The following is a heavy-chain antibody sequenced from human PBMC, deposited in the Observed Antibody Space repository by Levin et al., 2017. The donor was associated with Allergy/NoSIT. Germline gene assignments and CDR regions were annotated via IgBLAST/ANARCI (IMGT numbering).Heavy chain of an antibody. J-gene: IGHJ4*02. Sequence: PETLSLTCTVSGGSITSNYWSWIRQPPGKGLEWIGDIRYSGTTNYSPSLKSRVTISTDTSKNQFSLKLKSVTAADTAVYYFASAGGETPRPQDLARWGPGILVIVSS. CDR1: GGSITSNY. CDR2: IRYSGTT. V-gene: IGHV4-59*01. CDR3: ASAGGETPRPQDLAR. D-gene: IGHD6-25*01.